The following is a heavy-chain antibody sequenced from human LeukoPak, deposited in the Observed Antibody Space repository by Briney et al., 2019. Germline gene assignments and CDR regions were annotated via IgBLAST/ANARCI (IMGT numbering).Heavy chain of an antibody. J-gene: IGHJ4*02. CDR1: GYTFTDYY. V-gene: IGHV1-2*02. D-gene: IGHD1-26*01. CDR2: INPNSGGI. CDR3: AAMGATNFDH. Sequence: ASVKVSCKASGYTFTDYYIHWVRQAPGQGLEWLGWINPNSGGIHYAQKFQDRVIMTRDTSIRTAYMEVSRLGSDDTAEYYCAAMGATNFDHWGQGTLVTVSS.